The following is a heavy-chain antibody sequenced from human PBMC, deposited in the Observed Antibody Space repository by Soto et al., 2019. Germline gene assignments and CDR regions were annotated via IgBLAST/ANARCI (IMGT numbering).Heavy chain of an antibody. CDR3: ARDYYYGMDV. CDR2: TYYRSEWYN. CDR1: GDSVSSDSAA. J-gene: IGHJ6*02. Sequence: PSQTLSLTCAISGDSVSSDSAAWNWIRQSPSRGLKWLGRTYYRSEWYNDYAVSMKSRIVITPDTSKNQFSLQLNSVTPEDTAVYFCARDYYYGMDVWGQGTTVTVSS. V-gene: IGHV6-1*01.